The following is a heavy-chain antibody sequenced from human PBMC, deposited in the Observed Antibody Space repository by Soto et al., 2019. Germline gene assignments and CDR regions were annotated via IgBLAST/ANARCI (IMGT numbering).Heavy chain of an antibody. CDR3: ARDSSGWGLPNGKFGVDV. J-gene: IGHJ6*04. CDR1: GYTFANYA. V-gene: IGHV1-3*01. D-gene: IGHD3-16*01. CDR2: INAGNGNT. Sequence: QVRLVQSGTEVKKPGASVMVSCKATGYTFANYAIHWVRQAPGQDFEWMGWINAGNGNTRNSQKFQGRVTFTRDTSATTAHIEVGSLRFEDTAVYYCARDSSGWGLPNGKFGVDVWGEGTTVIVSS.